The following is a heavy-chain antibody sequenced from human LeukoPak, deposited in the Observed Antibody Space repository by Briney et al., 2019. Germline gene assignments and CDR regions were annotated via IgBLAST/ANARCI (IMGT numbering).Heavy chain of an antibody. D-gene: IGHD6-6*01. J-gene: IGHJ4*02. CDR2: INSDGSST. V-gene: IGHV3-74*01. Sequence: GGSLRLSCAASGFTFSSYSMNWVRQAPGKGLVWVSRINSDGSSTSYADSVKGRFTISRDNAKNTLYLQMNSLRAEDTAVYYCARVSLYSSSFDYWGQGTLVTVSS. CDR3: ARVSLYSSSFDY. CDR1: GFTFSSYS.